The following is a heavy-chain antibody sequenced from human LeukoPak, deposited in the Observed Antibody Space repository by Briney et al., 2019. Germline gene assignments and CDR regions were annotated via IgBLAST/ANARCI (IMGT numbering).Heavy chain of an antibody. CDR3: ACTSRPIDA. J-gene: IGHJ5*02. Sequence: GGSLRLSCAASGFTFSAYWMHWVRQAPGKGLVWVSRIKGDGSGASYADSVKGRFTISRDNAKNTLYLEMNSLRGDDTAVYYCACTSRPIDAWGQGTLVTVSS. CDR2: IKGDGSGA. V-gene: IGHV3-74*01. CDR1: GFTFSAYW. D-gene: IGHD2-8*01.